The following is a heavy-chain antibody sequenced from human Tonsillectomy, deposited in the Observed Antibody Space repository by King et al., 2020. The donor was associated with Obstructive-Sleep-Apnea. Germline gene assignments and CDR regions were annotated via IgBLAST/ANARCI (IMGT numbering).Heavy chain of an antibody. CDR1: GFTFDHYA. CDR3: AKDIGARGVLYFDY. V-gene: IGHV3-9*01. D-gene: IGHD2-8*01. J-gene: IGHJ4*02. CDR2: ISWNSGRI. Sequence: DGQLVQSGGGLVQPGRSLRLSCAASGFTFDHYAMHWVRQAPGKGLEWVSGISWNSGRIGYADSVKGRFTISRDNAKNSLYLQMNSLRAEDTALYYCAKDIGARGVLYFDYWGQGTLVTVSS.